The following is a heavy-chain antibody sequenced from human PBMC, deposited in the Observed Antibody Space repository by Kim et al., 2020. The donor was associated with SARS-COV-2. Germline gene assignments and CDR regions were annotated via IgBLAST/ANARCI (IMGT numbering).Heavy chain of an antibody. J-gene: IGHJ4*02. CDR2: IYSGGST. V-gene: IGHV3-66*01. Sequence: GGSLRLSCAASGFTVSSNYMSWVRQAPGKGLEWVSVIYSGGSTYYADSVKGRFTISRDNSKNTLYLQMNSLRAEDTAVYYCAREVGRWSGPSGDYWGQGPLVTVSS. CDR1: GFTVSSNY. D-gene: IGHD1-26*01. CDR3: AREVGRWSGPSGDY.